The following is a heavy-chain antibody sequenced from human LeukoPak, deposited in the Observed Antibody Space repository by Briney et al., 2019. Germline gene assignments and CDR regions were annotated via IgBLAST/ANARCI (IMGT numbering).Heavy chain of an antibody. CDR2: IYFTGNT. J-gene: IGHJ4*02. D-gene: IGHD3-16*01. V-gene: IGHV4-39*01. Sequence: SETLSLTCTVSGGSISSDTYFWGWIRQPPGKGLEWIANIYFTGNTYYKPSLKSRATISVDTSKNQFSLTLSSVTPADPAVYYCASEAHRGGGFDSWGQGTQVTVSS. CDR1: GGSISSDTYF. CDR3: ASEAHRGGGFDS.